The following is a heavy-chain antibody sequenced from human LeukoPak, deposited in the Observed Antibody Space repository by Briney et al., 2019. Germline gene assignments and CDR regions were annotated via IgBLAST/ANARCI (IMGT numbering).Heavy chain of an antibody. CDR3: ARSIMVRGGYPTTDY. Sequence: GASVKVSCKASGYTFTGYYMHWVRQAPGQGLEWMGWINPNSGGTNYAQKFQGRVTMTRDTSISTAYMELSRLRSDDTAVYYCARSIMVRGGYPTTDYWGQGTLVTVSS. J-gene: IGHJ4*02. V-gene: IGHV1-2*02. D-gene: IGHD3-10*01. CDR1: GYTFTGYY. CDR2: INPNSGGT.